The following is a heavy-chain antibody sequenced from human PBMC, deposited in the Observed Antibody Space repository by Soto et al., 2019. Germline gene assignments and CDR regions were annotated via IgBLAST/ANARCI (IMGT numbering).Heavy chain of an antibody. D-gene: IGHD6-19*01. CDR1: GYSFTSYW. CDR2: IYPGDSDT. J-gene: IGHJ6*02. V-gene: IGHV5-51*01. Sequence: PGESLKISCKGSGYSFTSYWIDSVRQMPGKGLEWMGIIYPGDSDTRYSPSFQGQVTISADKSISTAYLQWSSLKASDTAMYYCASHRAYSSGWYYGMDVWGQGTTVTVSS. CDR3: ASHRAYSSGWYYGMDV.